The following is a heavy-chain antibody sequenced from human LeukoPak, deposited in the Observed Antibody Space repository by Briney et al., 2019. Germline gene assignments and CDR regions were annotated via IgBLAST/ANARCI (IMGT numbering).Heavy chain of an antibody. D-gene: IGHD3-10*01. V-gene: IGHV3-33*01. CDR2: IWYDGSNK. CDR3: ARGGYGSGSSNWYFDL. CDR1: GFTFSSYG. J-gene: IGHJ2*01. Sequence: QAGGSLRLSCAASGFTFSSYGMHWVRQAPGKGLEWVAVIWYDGSNKYYADSVKGRFTISRDNSKNTLYLQMNSLRAEDTAVYYCARGGYGSGSSNWYFDLWGRGTLVTVSS.